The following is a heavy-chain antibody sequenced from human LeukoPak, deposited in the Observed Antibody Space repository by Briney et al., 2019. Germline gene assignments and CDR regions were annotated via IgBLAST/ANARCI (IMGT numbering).Heavy chain of an antibody. CDR2: IYPGDSDT. CDR3: ERHRVGIYSRNHAFDI. J-gene: IGHJ3*02. D-gene: IGHD1-26*01. V-gene: IGHV5-51*01. CDR1: GYTFSSNW. Sequence: GESLQISCKGSGYTFSSNWIGWVRQMPGKGLEWMGIIYPGDSDTRYSPSLQGQVTISADKSSSTAYLQWSSLKASDTAMYYCERHRVGIYSRNHAFDIWGQGTMVTVSS.